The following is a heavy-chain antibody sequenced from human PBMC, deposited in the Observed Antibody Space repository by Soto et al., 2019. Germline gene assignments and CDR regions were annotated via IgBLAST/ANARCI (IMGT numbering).Heavy chain of an antibody. CDR2: INHSGST. J-gene: IGHJ4*02. V-gene: IGHV4-34*01. CDR3: ASRSNCSGGSCHLRLWSYYFDY. Sequence: PSETLSLTCAVQGGSFSGADWSWILQRPGKGLEWIGEINHSGSTNYNPSLKSRVTISVDTSKNQFSLKLSSVTAADTAVYYCASRSNCSGGSCHLRLWSYYFDYWGQGPLVTVSS. D-gene: IGHD2-15*01. CDR1: GGSFSGAD.